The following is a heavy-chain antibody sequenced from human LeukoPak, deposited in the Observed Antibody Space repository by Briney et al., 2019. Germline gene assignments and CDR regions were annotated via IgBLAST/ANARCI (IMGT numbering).Heavy chain of an antibody. CDR3: ARSYSDRSGYSPFEY. J-gene: IGHJ4*02. V-gene: IGHV4-38-2*02. CDR1: GYSISSGYY. Sequence: SETLSLTCTVSGYSISSGYYWGWIRQPPGKGLEWIGSIYHSGRTFYNPSLKSRVTISVDTSKNQFSLKLSSVTAADTAVYYCARSYSDRSGYSPFEYWGQGTLVTVSS. CDR2: IYHSGRT. D-gene: IGHD3-22*01.